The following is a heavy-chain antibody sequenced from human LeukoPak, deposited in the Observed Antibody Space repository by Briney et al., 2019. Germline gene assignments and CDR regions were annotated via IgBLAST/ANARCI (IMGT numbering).Heavy chain of an antibody. V-gene: IGHV1-2*02. CDR3: ARRNGITIFGVVRGTKFDP. CDR2: INPNSGGT. CDR1: GYTFTGYY. J-gene: IGHJ5*02. D-gene: IGHD3-3*01. Sequence: GASVKVSCKASGYTFTGYYMHWARQAPGQGLEWMGWINPNSGGTNYAQKFQGRVTMTRDTSISTAYMELSRLRSDDTAVYYCARRNGITIFGVVRGTKFDPWGQGTLVTVSS.